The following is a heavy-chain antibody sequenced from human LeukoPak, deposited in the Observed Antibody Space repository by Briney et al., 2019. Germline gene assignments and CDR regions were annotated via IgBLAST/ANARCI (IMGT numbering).Heavy chain of an antibody. J-gene: IGHJ1*01. V-gene: IGHV3-30*18. CDR3: AKEKQGITMIVVPGPEFQH. D-gene: IGHD3-22*01. CDR2: ISYDGSNK. Sequence: PGGSLRLSCAASGFTFSSYGMHWVRQAPGKGLEWVAVISYDGSNKYYADSVKGRFTISRDNSKNTLYLQMNSLRAEDTAVYYCAKEKQGITMIVVPGPEFQHWGQGTLVTVSS. CDR1: GFTFSSYG.